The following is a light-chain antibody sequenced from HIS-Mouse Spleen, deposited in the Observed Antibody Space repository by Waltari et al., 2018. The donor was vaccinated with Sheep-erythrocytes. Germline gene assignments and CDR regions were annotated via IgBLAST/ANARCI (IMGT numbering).Light chain of an antibody. CDR2: EVS. Sequence: QSALTQPASVSGSPGQSITISCTGPSSDVGGYNYVSWYQQHPGKAPKLMIYEVSKRPSGVSNPFSGSNAGNTASLTISGLQAEDEADYYCSSYTSSSTWVFGGGTKLTVL. CDR3: SSYTSSSTWV. J-gene: IGLJ3*02. V-gene: IGLV2-14*01. CDR1: SSDVGGYNY.